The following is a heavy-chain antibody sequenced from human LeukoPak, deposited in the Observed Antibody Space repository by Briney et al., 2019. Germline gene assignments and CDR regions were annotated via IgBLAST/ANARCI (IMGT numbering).Heavy chain of an antibody. D-gene: IGHD3-22*01. CDR1: GGTFSSYA. Sequence: ASVKVSCKASGGTFSSYAISWVRQAPGQGLEWMGGIIPIFGTANYAQKFQGRVTITADKSTSTAYMELSSLRSEDTAAYYCARSRNYYDSSGYYHWGQGTLVTVSS. CDR2: IIPIFGTA. V-gene: IGHV1-69*06. J-gene: IGHJ5*02. CDR3: ARSRNYYDSSGYYH.